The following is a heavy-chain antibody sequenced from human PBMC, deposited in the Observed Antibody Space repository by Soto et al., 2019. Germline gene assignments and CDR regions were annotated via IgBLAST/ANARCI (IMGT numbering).Heavy chain of an antibody. V-gene: IGHV4-59*01. CDR2: IYYSGST. J-gene: IGHJ6*02. Sequence: PSETLSLTCTVSGGSISSYYWSWIRQPPGKGLEWIGYIYYSGSTNYNPSLKSRVTISVDTSKNQFSLKLSSVTAADTAVYYCARDQLMITFGGAATSDMDIWYQGTTVTVSS. CDR1: GGSISSYY. CDR3: ARDQLMITFGGAATSDMDI. D-gene: IGHD3-16*01.